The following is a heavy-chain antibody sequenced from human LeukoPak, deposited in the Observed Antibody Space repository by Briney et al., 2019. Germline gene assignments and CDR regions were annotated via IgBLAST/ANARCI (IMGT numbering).Heavy chain of an antibody. V-gene: IGHV4-39*01. D-gene: IGHD1-1*01. Sequence: PSETLSLTCTVSGGSITSSSYYWDWIRQPPGKGLEWIGSIYYTGSTYYNPSLKGRVTTAVDTSKNQFSLKLSSVTAADTAVYYCARLLGGTTNGYFDYWGQGTLLTVSS. CDR2: IYYTGST. J-gene: IGHJ4*02. CDR1: GGSITSSSYY. CDR3: ARLLGGTTNGYFDY.